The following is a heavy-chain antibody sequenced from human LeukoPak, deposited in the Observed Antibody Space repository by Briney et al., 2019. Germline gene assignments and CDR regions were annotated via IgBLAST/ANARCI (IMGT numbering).Heavy chain of an antibody. V-gene: IGHV3-23*01. D-gene: IGHD6-13*01. Sequence: GGSLRLSCAASGFTLSSYAMSWVRQAPGKGLEWVSAISGSGGSTYYADSVKGRFTISRDNSKSTLYLQMNSLRAEDTAVYYCAKDQVGFAAAAAPDYWGQGTLVTVSS. J-gene: IGHJ4*02. CDR3: AKDQVGFAAAAAPDY. CDR1: GFTLSSYA. CDR2: ISGSGGST.